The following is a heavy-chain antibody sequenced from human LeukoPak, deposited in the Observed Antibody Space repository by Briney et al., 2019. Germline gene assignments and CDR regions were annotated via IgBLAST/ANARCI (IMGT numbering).Heavy chain of an antibody. CDR1: GYTFRNYG. J-gene: IGHJ3*01. Sequence: VASVKVSCKTSGYTFRNYGITWVRQAPGQGLEWMGWISTFNGHTKYTQSLRDRVTLTTDSSTSTIYMELRSLRSDDTAVYYCAKGRVIYYDTTGYRPDDSFDFWGQGTMITVSS. CDR2: ISTFNGHT. V-gene: IGHV1-18*01. CDR3: AKGRVIYYDTTGYRPDDSFDF. D-gene: IGHD3-22*01.